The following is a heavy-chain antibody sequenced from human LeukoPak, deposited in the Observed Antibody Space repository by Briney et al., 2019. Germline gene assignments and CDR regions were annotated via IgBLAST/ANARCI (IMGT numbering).Heavy chain of an antibody. CDR1: GFTFSVAA. J-gene: IGHJ3*01. Sequence: GGSLRLSCAASGFTFSVAAMTWVRQAPGKGLEWVSLIGASGESTYYADSVKGRFTISRDNSKNTLSLQMDSLRVEDTAMYFCAKDIQLSTWGLGTMVTVSS. D-gene: IGHD5-24*01. CDR2: IGASGEST. V-gene: IGHV3-23*01. CDR3: AKDIQLST.